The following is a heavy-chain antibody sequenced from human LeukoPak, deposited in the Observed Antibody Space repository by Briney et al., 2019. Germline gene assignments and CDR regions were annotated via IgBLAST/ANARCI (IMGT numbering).Heavy chain of an antibody. D-gene: IGHD5-18*01. V-gene: IGHV7-4-1*02. J-gene: IGHJ4*02. CDR3: GRDPKLGIRGYTYGYIDS. CDR1: GYTFTSYG. Sequence: GASLKVSCKASGYTFTSYGISWVRQAPGQGLEWMGWINTNTGNPTYAQGFAGRYVFSLDTSVSTAYLQISGLKADDTAVYYCGRDPKLGIRGYTYGYIDSWGQGTLVIVSS. CDR2: INTNTGNP.